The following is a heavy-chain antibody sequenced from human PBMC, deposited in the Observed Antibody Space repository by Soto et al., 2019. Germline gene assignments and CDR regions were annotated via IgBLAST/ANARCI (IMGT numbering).Heavy chain of an antibody. D-gene: IGHD2-15*01. CDR2: IYSGGST. Sequence: PGGSLRLSCAASGFTVSSNYMSWVRQAPGKGLEWVSVIYSGGSTYYADSVKGRFTISRDNSKNTLYLQMNSLKASDTAMYYCARQVLPYYYYMDVWGKGTTVTVSS. J-gene: IGHJ6*03. V-gene: IGHV3-66*04. CDR3: ARQVLPYYYYMDV. CDR1: GFTVSSNY.